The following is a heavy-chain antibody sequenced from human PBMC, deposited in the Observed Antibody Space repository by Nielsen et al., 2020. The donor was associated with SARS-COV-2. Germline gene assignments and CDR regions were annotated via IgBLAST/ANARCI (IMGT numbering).Heavy chain of an antibody. D-gene: IGHD3-10*01. CDR1: GPSMSGFY. Sequence: SETLSLTCSVSGPSMSGFYWNWVRQPPGKGLEWIGSIHNSGSTNYKSSRRSRVTMSVDGSKNQFSLKLTSVTAADTAVYYCARTTGFDPDDAVDVWGQGTMYTVSS. V-gene: IGHV4-4*09. CDR3: ARTTGFDPDDAVDV. CDR2: IHNSGST. J-gene: IGHJ3*01.